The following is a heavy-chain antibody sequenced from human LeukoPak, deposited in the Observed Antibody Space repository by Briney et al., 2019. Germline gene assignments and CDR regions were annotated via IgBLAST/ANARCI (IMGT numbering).Heavy chain of an antibody. J-gene: IGHJ1*01. CDR3: ARTGYSSSWYRIQH. D-gene: IGHD6-13*01. CDR2: INHSGST. V-gene: IGHV4-34*01. CDR1: GGSFSGYY. Sequence: SETLSLTCAVYGGSFSGYYWSWIRQPPVKELEWIGEINHSGSTNYNPSLKIRVTISVDTSKNQFSLKLSSVTAADTAVYYCARTGYSSSWYRIQHWGQGTLVTVSS.